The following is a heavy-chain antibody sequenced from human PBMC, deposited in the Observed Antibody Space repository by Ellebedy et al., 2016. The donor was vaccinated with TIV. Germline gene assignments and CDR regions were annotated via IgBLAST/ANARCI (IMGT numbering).Heavy chain of an antibody. CDR2: VKQDGTEK. J-gene: IGHJ4*02. V-gene: IGHV3-7*01. CDR3: ARDRGVGAAPFDY. CDR1: GFTFATYW. Sequence: GESLKISCAASGFTFATYWLNWVRQAPGKGLEWVANVKQDGTEKQYVESVKGRFTISRDNTKNSLYLQMNSLRAEDTAVYYCARDRGVGAAPFDYWGQGTLVTVSS. D-gene: IGHD1-26*01.